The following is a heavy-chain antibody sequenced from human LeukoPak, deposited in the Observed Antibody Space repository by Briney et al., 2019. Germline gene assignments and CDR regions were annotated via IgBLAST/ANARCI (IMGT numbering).Heavy chain of an antibody. CDR3: ARRSAAYSYDSSGYSPVYYFDY. CDR2: IKQDGSEK. CDR1: GFTFSNYI. V-gene: IGHV3-7*01. Sequence: PGGSLRLSCAASGFTFSNYIMHWVRQAPGKGLEWVGNIKQDGSEKYYVDSVKGRFTISRDNAKNSLYLQMNSLRAEDTAVYYCARRSAAYSYDSSGYSPVYYFDYWGQGTLVTVSS. J-gene: IGHJ4*02. D-gene: IGHD3-22*01.